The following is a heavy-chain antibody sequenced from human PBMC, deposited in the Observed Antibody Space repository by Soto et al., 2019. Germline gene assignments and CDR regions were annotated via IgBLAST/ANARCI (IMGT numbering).Heavy chain of an antibody. Sequence: QVQLVQSGAEVKKPGASVKVSCKASGYTFTSYYMHWVRQAPGQGLEWMGIINPSGGSTSYAQKFQGRVTMTRDTSTSTVYMELSSLRSEDTAVYYCARDVLAGIAAAGTPRFDPWGQGTLVTVSS. J-gene: IGHJ5*02. V-gene: IGHV1-46*01. CDR2: INPSGGST. D-gene: IGHD6-13*01. CDR1: GYTFTSYY. CDR3: ARDVLAGIAAAGTPRFDP.